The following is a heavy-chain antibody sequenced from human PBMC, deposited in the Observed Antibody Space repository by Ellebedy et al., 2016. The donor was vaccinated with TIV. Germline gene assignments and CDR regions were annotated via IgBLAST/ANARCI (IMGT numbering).Heavy chain of an antibody. V-gene: IGHV3-23*01. CDR1: GFTFSSYA. Sequence: GGSLRLXCAASGFTFSSYAMSWVRQAPGKGLEWVSAISGSGGSTYYADSVKGRFTISRDNSKNTLYLQMNSLRAEDTAVYYCAKTTVTDYYYYYMDVWGKGTTVTVSS. D-gene: IGHD4-17*01. CDR3: AKTTVTDYYYYYMDV. J-gene: IGHJ6*03. CDR2: ISGSGGST.